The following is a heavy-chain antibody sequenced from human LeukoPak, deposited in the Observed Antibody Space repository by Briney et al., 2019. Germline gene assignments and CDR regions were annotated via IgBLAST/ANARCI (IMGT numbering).Heavy chain of an antibody. D-gene: IGHD3-22*01. CDR1: GFNFSNAW. Sequence: AGGSLRLSCAASGFNFSNAWMSWIRQAPGKGLEWVSYISGSDNTIYYADSVKGRFTMSRDNAKNSLYLQMNSLRAEDTAVYYCAKGGNTMIVVVRGNWFDPWGQGTLVTVSS. CDR2: ISGSDNTI. V-gene: IGHV3-11*01. J-gene: IGHJ5*02. CDR3: AKGGNTMIVVVRGNWFDP.